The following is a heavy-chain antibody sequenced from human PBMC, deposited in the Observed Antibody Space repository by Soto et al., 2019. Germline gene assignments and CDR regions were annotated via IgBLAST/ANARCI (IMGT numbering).Heavy chain of an antibody. D-gene: IGHD2-2*01. CDR2: IYYSGST. V-gene: IGHV4-59*08. CDR3: ARHSSAPAAVFDY. J-gene: IGHJ4*02. Sequence: SETLSLTCTVSGGSINNYYWSWIRQPPGKGLEWIAYIYYSGSTDYTSYNPSLQGRITISLDTSENQFSLKLTSVTAADTAVYYCARHSSAPAAVFDYWGQGTQVTVSS. CDR1: GGSINNYY.